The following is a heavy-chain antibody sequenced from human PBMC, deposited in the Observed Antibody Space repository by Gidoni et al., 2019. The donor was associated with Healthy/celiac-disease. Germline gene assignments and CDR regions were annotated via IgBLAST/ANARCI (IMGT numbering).Heavy chain of an antibody. CDR3: ARDGVTTHDAFDI. J-gene: IGHJ3*02. CDR1: GFTVSSNY. D-gene: IGHD4-17*01. V-gene: IGHV3-53*04. CDR2: IYSGGST. Sequence: EVQLVESGGGLVQPGGSLRLSCAASGFTVSSNYMSWVRQAPGKGLGGVSVIYSGGSTYYADSVKGRFTISRHNSKNTLYLQMNSLRAEDTAVYYCARDGVTTHDAFDIWGQGTMVTVSS.